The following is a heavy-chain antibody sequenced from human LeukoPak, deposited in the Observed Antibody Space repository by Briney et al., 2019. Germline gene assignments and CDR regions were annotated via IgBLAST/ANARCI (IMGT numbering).Heavy chain of an antibody. CDR3: ARVLVDSSGWYDIFDYYMDV. J-gene: IGHJ6*03. V-gene: IGHV3-74*01. Sequence: GGSLRLSCAASGFTFSNYWMHWVRQAPGKGLVWVSRINSDGSSTSYADSVKGRFTISRDNAKNTLYLQMNSQRAEDTAVYYCARVLVDSSGWYDIFDYYMDVWGKGTTVTISS. D-gene: IGHD6-19*01. CDR1: GFTFSNYW. CDR2: INSDGSST.